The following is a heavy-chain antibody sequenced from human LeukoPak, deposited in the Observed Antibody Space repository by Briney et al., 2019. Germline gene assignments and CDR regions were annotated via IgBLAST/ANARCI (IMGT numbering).Heavy chain of an antibody. CDR2: ISSSSSYI. CDR3: ARDPIFGVVIYYFDY. Sequence: GGSLRLSCAASGFTFSSYSMNWVRQAPGKGLEWVSSISSSSSYIYYADSVKGRFTISRDNAKNSPYLQMNSLRAEDTAVYYCARDPIFGVVIYYFDYWGQGTLVTVSS. CDR1: GFTFSSYS. D-gene: IGHD3-3*01. V-gene: IGHV3-21*01. J-gene: IGHJ4*02.